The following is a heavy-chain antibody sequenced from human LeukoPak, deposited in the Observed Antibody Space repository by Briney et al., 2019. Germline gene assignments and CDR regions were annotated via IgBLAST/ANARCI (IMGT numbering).Heavy chain of an antibody. Sequence: PSETLSLTCTVSGGSISSYYWSWIRQPPGKGLEWIGYIYYSGYTNYNPSLKSRVTMSVDTSKNQFALKLSSVTAADTAVYYCARDSTMVRGVIVSYGMDVWGQGTTVTISS. CDR2: IYYSGYT. D-gene: IGHD3-10*01. CDR3: ARDSTMVRGVIVSYGMDV. V-gene: IGHV4-59*13. CDR1: GGSISSYY. J-gene: IGHJ6*02.